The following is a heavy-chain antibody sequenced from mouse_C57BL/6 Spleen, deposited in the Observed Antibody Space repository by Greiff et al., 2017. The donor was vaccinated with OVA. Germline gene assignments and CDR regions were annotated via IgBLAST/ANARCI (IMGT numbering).Heavy chain of an antibody. V-gene: IGHV1-5*01. J-gene: IGHJ4*01. D-gene: IGHD2-4*01. Sequence: VQLQQSGTVLARPGASVKMSCKTSGYTFTSYWMHWVKQRPGQGLEWIGAIYPGNSDTSYNQKFKGKAKLTAVTSASTAYMELSSLTNEDSAVYYCTGVIDDDYDSGYYAMDYWGQGTSVTVSS. CDR3: TGVIDDDYDSGYYAMDY. CDR2: IYPGNSDT. CDR1: GYTFTSYW.